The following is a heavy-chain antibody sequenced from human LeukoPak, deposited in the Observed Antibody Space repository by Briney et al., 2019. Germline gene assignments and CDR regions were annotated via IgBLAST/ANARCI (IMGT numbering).Heavy chain of an antibody. J-gene: IGHJ3*02. CDR1: GGSISSGGYY. D-gene: IGHD3-9*01. CDR2: IYYSGST. CDR3: ARGEYILTI. Sequence: SETLSLTCTVSGGSISSGGYYWSWIRQPPGKGLEWIGYIYYSGSTNYNPSLKSRVTISVDTSKNQFSLKLSSVTAADTAVYYCARGEYILTIWGQGTMVTVSS. V-gene: IGHV4-61*08.